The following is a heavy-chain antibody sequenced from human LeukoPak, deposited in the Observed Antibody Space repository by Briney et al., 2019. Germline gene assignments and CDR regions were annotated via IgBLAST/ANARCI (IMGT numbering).Heavy chain of an antibody. D-gene: IGHD5-18*01. J-gene: IGHJ4*02. CDR1: GFTFSNYA. CDR2: ISYDGSNK. Sequence: GGSLRLSCAASGFTFSNYAMHWVRQAPGKGLEWATVISYDGSNKYYADSVKGRFTISRDNSKNTLYLQVNSLRPEDTAVYYCARDYIQGGYSYGADYCGQGTLVTVSS. CDR3: ARDYIQGGYSYGADY. V-gene: IGHV3-30*04.